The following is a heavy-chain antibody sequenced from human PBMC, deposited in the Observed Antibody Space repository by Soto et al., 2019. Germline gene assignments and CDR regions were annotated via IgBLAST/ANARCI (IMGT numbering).Heavy chain of an antibody. CDR1: GGSFSGYY. CDR2: INHSGST. Sequence: SETLSLTCAVYGGSFSGYYWSWIRQPPGKGLEWIGEINHSGSTNYNPSLKSRVTISVDTSKNQFSLKLSSVTAADTAVYYCARSSNLKYYYYYYMDVWGKGTTVTVSS. D-gene: IGHD1-1*01. CDR3: ARSSNLKYYYYYYMDV. J-gene: IGHJ6*03. V-gene: IGHV4-34*01.